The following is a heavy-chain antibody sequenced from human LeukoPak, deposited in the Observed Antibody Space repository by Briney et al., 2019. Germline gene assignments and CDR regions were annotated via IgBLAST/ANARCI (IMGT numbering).Heavy chain of an antibody. CDR3: AKELDTMFFDY. CDR2: AGWAGGTT. D-gene: IGHD3-10*02. Sequence: GGSLRLSCATSGFNFHRYTIHWVRQAPGKGLEWVSLAGWAGGTTYYSDSVRGRFTISRDSGGNSVYLQMNSLTTDDTAFYFCAKELDTMFFDYWGQGALVTVSS. CDR1: GFNFHRYT. J-gene: IGHJ4*02. V-gene: IGHV3-43*01.